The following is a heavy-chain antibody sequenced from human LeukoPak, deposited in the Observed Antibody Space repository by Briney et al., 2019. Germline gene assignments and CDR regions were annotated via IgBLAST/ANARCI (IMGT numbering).Heavy chain of an antibody. CDR1: GFTFSNYA. CDR3: AKLNGYSSSWFDY. V-gene: IGHV3-23*01. Sequence: GGSLRLSCAASGFTFSNYAMSWVRQAPANGLEWVSGLSSGGGSTYYADSVKGRFTISRDNSKNTLYLQMNSLRAEDTAVYYCAKLNGYSSSWFDYWGQGTLVTVSS. CDR2: LSSGGGST. D-gene: IGHD6-13*01. J-gene: IGHJ4*02.